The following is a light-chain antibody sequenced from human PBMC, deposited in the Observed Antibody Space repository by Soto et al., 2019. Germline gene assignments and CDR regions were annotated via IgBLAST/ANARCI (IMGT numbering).Light chain of an antibody. V-gene: IGLV1-44*01. CDR3: AAWDDSLNGLV. CDR2: SND. J-gene: IGLJ2*01. Sequence: QSVLTRPPSTAGTPGQRVTISCSGSSANVGSNPVNWYQQFLGTAPKLLIYSNDQRPSGVPDRFSGSKSGTSASLAITGLQSEDEGEYYCAAWDDSLNGLVFGGGTKVTVL. CDR1: SANVGSNP.